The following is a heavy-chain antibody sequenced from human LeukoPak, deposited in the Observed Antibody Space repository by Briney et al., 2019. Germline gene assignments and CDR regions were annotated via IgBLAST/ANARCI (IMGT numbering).Heavy chain of an antibody. V-gene: IGHV1-69*05. CDR2: IIPIFGTA. CDR3: ARWNNQAAAGPTTVYAFDI. D-gene: IGHD6-13*01. CDR1: GGTFSSYA. Sequence: SVKVSCKASGGTFSSYAISWVRQAPGQGLEWMGGIIPIFGTANYAQKFQGRVTITTDESTSTAYMELSSLRSEDTAVYYCARWNNQAAAGPTTVYAFDIWGQGTMVTVSS. J-gene: IGHJ3*02.